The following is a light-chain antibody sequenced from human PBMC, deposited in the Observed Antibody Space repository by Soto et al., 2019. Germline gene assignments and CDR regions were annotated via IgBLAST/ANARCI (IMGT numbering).Light chain of an antibody. V-gene: IGLV1-44*01. Sequence: HSVLTQPPSASGTPGQRVTISCSGSSSNIGSNTVNWYKHLPGTAPKLLIYRNNERPSGVPDRFSGSKSGTSASLAISGLQSEDEADYYCAAWDDSLNGYVFGTGTKVTVL. CDR1: SSNIGSNT. CDR3: AAWDDSLNGYV. J-gene: IGLJ1*01. CDR2: RNN.